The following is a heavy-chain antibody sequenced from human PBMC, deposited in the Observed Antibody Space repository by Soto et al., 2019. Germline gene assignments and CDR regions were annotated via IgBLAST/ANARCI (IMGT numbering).Heavy chain of an antibody. D-gene: IGHD4-17*01. Sequence: QVQLQESGPGLVKPSQTLSLTCTVSGGSISSDNYYWSWIRQHPGKGLEWIGYIYYSGSTYYNPSLNSRVTLSVDTSKNQFSLKLSSVTAADTAVYYCARKATVTTCFDYWGQGTLVTVSS. CDR1: GGSISSDNYY. V-gene: IGHV4-31*03. J-gene: IGHJ4*02. CDR2: IYYSGST. CDR3: ARKATVTTCFDY.